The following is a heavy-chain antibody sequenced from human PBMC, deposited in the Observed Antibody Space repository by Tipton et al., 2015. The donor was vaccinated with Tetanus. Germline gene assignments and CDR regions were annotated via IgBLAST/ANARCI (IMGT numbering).Heavy chain of an antibody. V-gene: IGHV3-23*01. D-gene: IGHD2-15*01. CDR1: GFIFSSHG. CDR2: ISGSGGST. CDR3: AGSAQSAPYYFDS. Sequence: SLRLSCAASGFIFSSHGMSWVRLAPGKGLEWVSDISGSGGSTYYADSVKGRFTISRDNSKNTLYLQMNTLRAEDTAVYYCAGSAQSAPYYFDSWGQGTLVTVSS. J-gene: IGHJ4*02.